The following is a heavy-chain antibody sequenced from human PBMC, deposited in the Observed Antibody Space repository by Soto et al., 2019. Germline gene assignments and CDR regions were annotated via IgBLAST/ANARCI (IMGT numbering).Heavy chain of an antibody. CDR3: GRDKAVGATDY. D-gene: IGHD1-26*01. CDR2: IYSGGST. Sequence: EVQLVESGGGLVQPGGSLRLSCAASGFTVSSNYMSWVRQAPGKGLEWVAVIYSGGSTYYADSMKGRFIISRDNSENTLFLQMNSLSAEDTAVYYCGRDKAVGATDYWGQGTLVTVS. CDR1: GFTVSSNY. J-gene: IGHJ4*02. V-gene: IGHV3-66*01.